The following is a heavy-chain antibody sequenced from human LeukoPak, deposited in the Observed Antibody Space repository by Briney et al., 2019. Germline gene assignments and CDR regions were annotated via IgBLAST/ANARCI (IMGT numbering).Heavy chain of an antibody. J-gene: IGHJ4*02. D-gene: IGHD3-22*01. CDR3: AKNRDSSDYPRDFDF. V-gene: IGHV3-30*02. Sequence: GGSLRLSCAAFGFTFSSYGMHWVRQAPGKGLEWVAFIRHDGSYQQYADSVKGRFTVSRDNSKDMVYLQMNSLRTEDTAVYYCAKNRDSSDYPRDFDFWGQGTLVTASS. CDR1: GFTFSSYG. CDR2: IRHDGSYQ.